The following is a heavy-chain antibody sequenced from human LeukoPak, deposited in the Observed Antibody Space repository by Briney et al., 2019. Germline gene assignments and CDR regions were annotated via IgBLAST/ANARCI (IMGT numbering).Heavy chain of an antibody. Sequence: SETLSLTCAVYGGSFSGYYWSWIRQPPGKGLEWIGSIYYSGSTYYNPSLKSRVTISVDTSKNQFSLKLSSVTAADTAVYYCARHLGDIVVVVAAFDYWGQGTLVTVSS. D-gene: IGHD2-15*01. V-gene: IGHV4-34*01. CDR2: IYYSGST. CDR1: GGSFSGYY. CDR3: ARHLGDIVVVVAAFDY. J-gene: IGHJ4*02.